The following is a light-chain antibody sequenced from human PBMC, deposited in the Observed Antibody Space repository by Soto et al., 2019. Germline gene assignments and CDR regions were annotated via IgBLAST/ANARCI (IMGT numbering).Light chain of an antibody. CDR1: QSVSSSY. CDR3: QQYGSSPG. Sequence: EIVLTQSPGTLSLSPGERATLSCRASQSVSSSYLAWYQQKPGQAPRLLIYGASSRATGIPDRFSGSGSGTDFPLTISRLEPEDVAVYYCQQYGSSPGFGQGTKLEIK. J-gene: IGKJ2*03. V-gene: IGKV3-20*01. CDR2: GAS.